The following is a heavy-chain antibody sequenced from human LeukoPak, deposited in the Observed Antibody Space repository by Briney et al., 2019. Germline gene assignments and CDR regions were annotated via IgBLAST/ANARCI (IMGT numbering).Heavy chain of an antibody. CDR1: GGSISSYY. CDR3: ARDGGGIAAAGGNWFDP. CDR2: IYYSGST. Sequence: PSETLSLTCTVSGGSISSYYWSWIRQPPGKGLEWIGYIYYSGSTNYNPSLKSRVTISVDTSKNQFSLKLSSVTAADTAVYYCARDGGGIAAAGGNWFDPWGQGTLVTVSS. V-gene: IGHV4-59*01. J-gene: IGHJ5*02. D-gene: IGHD6-13*01.